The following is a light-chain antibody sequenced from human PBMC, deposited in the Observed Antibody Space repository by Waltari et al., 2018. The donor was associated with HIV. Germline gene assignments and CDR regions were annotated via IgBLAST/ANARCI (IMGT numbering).Light chain of an antibody. V-gene: IGKV3-20*01. CDR3: QRYDTSPFT. CDR2: GAT. J-gene: IGKJ2*01. CDR1: QTVSNNF. Sequence: IVLTQSPGTMSLSPGERAILSCRASQTVSNNFLAWYQQRRGQAPRLLIYGATSRIAGIPDRFRGSGSGTDFTLTISRLEPEDFAVYYCQRYDTSPFTFGQGTKLEIK.